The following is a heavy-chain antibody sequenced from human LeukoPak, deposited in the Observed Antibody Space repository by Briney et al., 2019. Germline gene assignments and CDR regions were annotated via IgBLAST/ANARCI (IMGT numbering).Heavy chain of an antibody. CDR2: INPNSGGT. V-gene: IGHV1-2*02. Sequence: ASVKVSCKASGYTFTGYYMHWVRQAPGQGLEWMGWINPNSGGTNYAQKFQGRVTMTRDTSISTAYMELSRLRSDDTAVYYCARAPDYGDYFRFDHWGQGTLVTVSS. D-gene: IGHD4-17*01. CDR1: GYTFTGYY. CDR3: ARAPDYGDYFRFDH. J-gene: IGHJ5*02.